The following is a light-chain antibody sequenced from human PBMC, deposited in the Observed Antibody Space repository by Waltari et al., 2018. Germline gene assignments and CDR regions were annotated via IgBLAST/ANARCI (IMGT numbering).Light chain of an antibody. CDR2: GNS. J-gene: IGLJ1*01. V-gene: IGLV1-40*01. CDR3: QSYDSSLSRYV. Sequence: QSVLTQPPSVSGAPGQTVTIPCTGSSSNIGANYDVHWYQQVPGTAPKLLIYGNSNRPSGVPDRFSASKSGTSASLAITGLQADDEADYYCQSYDSSLSRYVFGSGTEVTVL. CDR1: SSNIGANYD.